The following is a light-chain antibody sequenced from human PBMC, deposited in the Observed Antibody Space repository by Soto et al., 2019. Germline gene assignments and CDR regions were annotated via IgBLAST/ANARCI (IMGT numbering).Light chain of an antibody. J-gene: IGLJ1*01. CDR1: SSNIGGNS. Sequence: QSVLTQPPSVSAAPGQKVTISCSGSSSNIGGNSVSWYQQLPGTAPKLLIYNDNKRPSGIPDRFSGSKSGTSATLGITGFQTGDEADYYCWSYAVGRTDVFGTGTKVTV. CDR2: NDN. V-gene: IGLV1-51*01. CDR3: WSYAVGRTDV.